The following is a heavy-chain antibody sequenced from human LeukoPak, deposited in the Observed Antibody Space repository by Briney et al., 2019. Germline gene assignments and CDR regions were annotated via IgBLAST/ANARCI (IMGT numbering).Heavy chain of an antibody. D-gene: IGHD2-2*01. CDR2: ISYDGSNK. Sequence: PGGSLRLSCAASGFTFSSYAMHWVRQAPGKGLEWVAVISYDGSNKYYADSVEGRFTISRDNSKNTLYLQMNSLRPEDTAVYYCAKQGCSTTDCYHFDYWGQGTQVTVSS. CDR1: GFTFSSYA. CDR3: AKQGCSTTDCYHFDY. J-gene: IGHJ4*02. V-gene: IGHV3-30-3*02.